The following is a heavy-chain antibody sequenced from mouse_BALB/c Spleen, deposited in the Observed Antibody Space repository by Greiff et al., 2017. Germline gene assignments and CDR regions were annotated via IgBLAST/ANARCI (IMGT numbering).Heavy chain of an antibody. V-gene: IGHV5-4*02. CDR1: GFTFSDYY. Sequence: EVMLVESGGGLVKPGGSLKLSCAASGFTFSDYYMYWVRQTPEKRLEWVATISDGGSYTYYPDSVKGRFTISRDNAKNNLYLQMSSLKSEDTAMYYCAREGELGFDYWGQGTTLTVSS. D-gene: IGHD4-1*01. J-gene: IGHJ2*01. CDR3: AREGELGFDY. CDR2: ISDGGSYT.